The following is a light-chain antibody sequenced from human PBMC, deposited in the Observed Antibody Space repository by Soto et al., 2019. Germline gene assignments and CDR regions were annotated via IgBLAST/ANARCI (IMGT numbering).Light chain of an antibody. CDR1: QGISSC. V-gene: IGKV1-8*01. Sequence: AIRMTQSPSSFSASTRDRVTITCRASQGISSCLAWYQQKPGKAPKLLIYAASTLQSGVPSRFSGSGSGTDFTLTISSLQPEDFATYYCQQLNSYPITFGQGTRLEIK. J-gene: IGKJ5*01. CDR2: AAS. CDR3: QQLNSYPIT.